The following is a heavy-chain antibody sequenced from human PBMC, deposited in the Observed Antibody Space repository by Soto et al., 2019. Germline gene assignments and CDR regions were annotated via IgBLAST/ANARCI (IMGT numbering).Heavy chain of an antibody. D-gene: IGHD3-22*01. CDR3: ASLTYYYDSSGYYSDY. Sequence: QVQLQESGPGLVKPSPTLSLTCTVSGGSISSGGYYWSWIRQHPGKGLEWIGYIYYRGSTYYNPSRKSRVPIPLHTTKNQFSLNLSSVPAEDTAVYYFASLTYYYDSSGYYSDYWGQGTLVTVSS. CDR1: GGSISSGGYY. CDR2: IYYRGST. J-gene: IGHJ4*02. V-gene: IGHV4-31*03.